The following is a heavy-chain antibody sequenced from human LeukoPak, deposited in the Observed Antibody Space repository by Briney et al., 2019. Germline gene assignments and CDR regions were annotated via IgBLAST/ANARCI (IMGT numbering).Heavy chain of an antibody. CDR3: ARARRIAAAGTGPSYGTLPDY. J-gene: IGHJ4*02. D-gene: IGHD6-13*01. V-gene: IGHV1-46*01. Sequence: ASVKVSRKASGYTFTSYNMHWDRHAPGQGLETIGITNPNGGSTSYAQKFQGRVTMTRDTSTSTVYMELSSLRSEDTAVYYCARARRIAAAGTGPSYGTLPDYWGQGTLVTVSS. CDR2: TNPNGGST. CDR1: GYTFTSYN.